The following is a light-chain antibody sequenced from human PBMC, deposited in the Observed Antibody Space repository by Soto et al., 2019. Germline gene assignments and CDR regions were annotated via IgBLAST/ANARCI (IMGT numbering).Light chain of an antibody. CDR1: QSVSGN. Sequence: EIVMTQSPATLSVSPGERATLSCRASQSVSGNLAWYQQKPGQAPRLLIYGASTRATGIPARFSGSGSGTDFTLTISSLQSEDFALYYCQQYNNWPHTFGQGTRLEIK. J-gene: IGKJ5*01. CDR3: QQYNNWPHT. CDR2: GAS. V-gene: IGKV3-15*01.